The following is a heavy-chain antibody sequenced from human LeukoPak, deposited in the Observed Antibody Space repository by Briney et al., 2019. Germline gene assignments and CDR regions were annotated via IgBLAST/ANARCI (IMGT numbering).Heavy chain of an antibody. Sequence: GASVKVSCKASGYTFTSYGISWVRQAPGKGLEWMGGYAPEEGETIYAKKFQGRVTMTEDTSSNTAYMQLSSLRSEDAAIYYCATYPLVVVVPKSAFDIWGQGTMVSVSA. V-gene: IGHV1-24*01. CDR2: YAPEEGET. J-gene: IGHJ3*02. D-gene: IGHD2-2*01. CDR3: ATYPLVVVVPKSAFDI. CDR1: GYTFTSYG.